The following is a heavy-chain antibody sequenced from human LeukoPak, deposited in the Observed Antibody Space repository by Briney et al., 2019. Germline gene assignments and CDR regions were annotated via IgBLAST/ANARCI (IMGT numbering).Heavy chain of an antibody. CDR1: GGSFSGYY. Sequence: SETLSLTCAVHGGSFSGYYWSWIRQPPGKGLEWIGEINHSGSTNYNPSLKSRVTISVDTSKNQFSLKLSSVTAADTAVYYCARGRYCSGGSCYSHYYYGMDVWGQGTTVTVSS. V-gene: IGHV4-34*01. D-gene: IGHD2-15*01. CDR2: INHSGST. CDR3: ARGRYCSGGSCYSHYYYGMDV. J-gene: IGHJ6*02.